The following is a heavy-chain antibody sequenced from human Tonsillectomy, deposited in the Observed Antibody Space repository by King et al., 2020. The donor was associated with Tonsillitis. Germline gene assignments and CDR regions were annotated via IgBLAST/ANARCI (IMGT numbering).Heavy chain of an antibody. J-gene: IGHJ4*02. D-gene: IGHD3-10*01. CDR1: GDSISDYY. V-gene: IGHV4-59*01. CDR2: VSYSVST. Sequence: VQLQESGPGLVKPSETLSLTCTVSGDSISDYYWSWIRQPPGKGLEWIGYVSYSVSTNYNPSLKSRVTISVDTSKNQFSLRLSSVTAADTAVYYCARTFYASGSFPGCFDYWGQGTLVTVSS. CDR3: ARTFYASGSFPGCFDY.